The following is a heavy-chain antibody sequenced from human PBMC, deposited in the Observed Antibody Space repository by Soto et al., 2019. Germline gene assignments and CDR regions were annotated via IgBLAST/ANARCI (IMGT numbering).Heavy chain of an antibody. V-gene: IGHV1-69*01. CDR3: ARDGGGSSSYYYYYGMDV. D-gene: IGHD6-6*01. J-gene: IGHJ6*02. Sequence: QVQLVQSGAEVKKPGSSLKVSCKASEGTSTSLAISWLQQAPGQGLDWMGGIIPIFGTANYAQKFQGRVTITADESTSTAYMELSSLRSEDTAVYYCARDGGGSSSYYYYYGMDVWGQGTTVTVSS. CDR1: EGTSTSLA. CDR2: IIPIFGTA.